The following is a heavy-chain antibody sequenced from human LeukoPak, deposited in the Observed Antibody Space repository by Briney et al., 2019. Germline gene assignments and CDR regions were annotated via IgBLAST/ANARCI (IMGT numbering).Heavy chain of an antibody. Sequence: GGSLRLSCAASGFTFSDFYMSWIRHPPGEGVECVSYITSNGRILYKSKSVKRRFTISTDNAKNSLYLQMDNLRADDTAVYYCARDFGGHSAGGDAFDVWGQGTMVTVSS. V-gene: IGHV3-11*01. CDR2: ITSNGRIL. J-gene: IGHJ3*01. CDR3: ARDFGGHSAGGDAFDV. CDR1: GFTFSDFY. D-gene: IGHD2-21*01.